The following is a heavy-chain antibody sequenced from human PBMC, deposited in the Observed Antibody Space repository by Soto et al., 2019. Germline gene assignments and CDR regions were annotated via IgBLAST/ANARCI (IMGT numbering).Heavy chain of an antibody. D-gene: IGHD3-10*01. J-gene: IGHJ5*02. CDR1: GFTFSSYA. Sequence: PGGSLRLSCAASGFTFSSYAMSWVRQAPGKGLEWVSAISGSGGSTYYNPSLKSRVTISVDTSKNQFSLKLSSVTAADTAVYYCARGVELTMVRGQWFDPWGQGTLVTVSS. V-gene: IGHV3-23*02. CDR2: ISGSGGST. CDR3: ARGVELTMVRGQWFDP.